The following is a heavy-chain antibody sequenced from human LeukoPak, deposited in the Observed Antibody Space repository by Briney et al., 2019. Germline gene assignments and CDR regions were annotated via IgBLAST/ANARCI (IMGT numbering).Heavy chain of an antibody. CDR3: ARLAHGDFFDHYYYGMDV. CDR1: GGSISSYY. J-gene: IGHJ6*02. CDR2: IYYSGST. V-gene: IGHV4-59*08. Sequence: PSETLSLTCTVSGGSISSYYWSWIRQPPGKGREWIGDIYYSGSTNYNPSLKSRVTISVDTSKNQFSLKLSSVTAADTAVYYCARLAHGDFFDHYYYGMDVWGQGTTVTVSS.